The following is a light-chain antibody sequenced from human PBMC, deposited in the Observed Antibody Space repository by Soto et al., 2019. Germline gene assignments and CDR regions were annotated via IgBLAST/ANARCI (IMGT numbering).Light chain of an antibody. CDR1: QSISTY. J-gene: IGKJ1*01. V-gene: IGKV1-39*01. Sequence: DIQLTQSPSSLSAPVGDRITITCRASQSISTYLNWYQQKPGEAPTLLVYDSSTLQSGVPSRFSGSGFGAEFTLTVSSLQPEDFATYYCQQSYSNPTWTFGQGTKVDI. CDR3: QQSYSNPTWT. CDR2: DSS.